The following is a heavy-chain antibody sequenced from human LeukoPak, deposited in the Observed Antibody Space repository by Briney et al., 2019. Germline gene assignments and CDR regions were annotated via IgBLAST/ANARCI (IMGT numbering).Heavy chain of an antibody. CDR3: AKVAEYYVSSGYLDY. V-gene: IGHV3-30*18. J-gene: IGHJ4*02. CDR2: ISYDGSNK. D-gene: IGHD3-22*01. Sequence: GGSLRLSCAASGFTFSSYGMHWVRQAPGKGLEWVAVISYDGSNKYYADSVKGRFTISRDNSKNTLYLQMNSLRAEDTAVYYCAKVAEYYVSSGYLDYWGQGTLVTVSS. CDR1: GFTFSSYG.